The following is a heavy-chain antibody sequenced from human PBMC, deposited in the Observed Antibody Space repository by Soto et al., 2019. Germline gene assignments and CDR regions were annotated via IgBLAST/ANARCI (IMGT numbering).Heavy chain of an antibody. J-gene: IGHJ6*02. CDR2: FDPEDGET. CDR1: GYTLTELS. Sequence: ASVKVSCKVSGYTLTELSIHWVRQAPGKGLEWMGGFDPEDGETIYAQKFQGRVTMTEDTSTDTAYMELSSLRSEDTAVYYCATDRMAAMGYYYGMDVWGQGPTVTVSS. D-gene: IGHD2-2*01. V-gene: IGHV1-24*01. CDR3: ATDRMAAMGYYYGMDV.